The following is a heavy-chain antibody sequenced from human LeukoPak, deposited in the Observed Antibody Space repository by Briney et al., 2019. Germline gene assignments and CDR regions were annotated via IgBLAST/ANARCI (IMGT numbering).Heavy chain of an antibody. CDR1: GFTLSNYG. J-gene: IGHJ4*02. V-gene: IGHV3-23*01. CDR2: ISERGGST. CDR3: AKRGIVIRAVIIIGFHKEAYYFDY. D-gene: IGHD3-10*01. Sequence: GGSLRLSCVVSGFTLSNYGMSWVRQAPGKGLEWVSGISERGGSTNYADSVKGRFIISRDNSKNTVYLQMNSLRDEDTAVYFCAKRGIVIRAVIIIGFHKEAYYFDYWGQGILVTVSS.